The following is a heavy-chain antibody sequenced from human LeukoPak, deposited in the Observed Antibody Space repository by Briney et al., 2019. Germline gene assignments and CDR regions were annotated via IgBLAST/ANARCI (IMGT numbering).Heavy chain of an antibody. D-gene: IGHD5-24*01. CDR1: GGSISYYY. V-gene: IGHV4-59*01. CDR3: ARGKETFDP. CDR2: ISHSGST. Sequence: PSETLSLTCTVSGGSISYYYWSWIRQPPGRGLEWIGYISHSGSTDYNPSLKSRVTISEDTSKNQFSLKVRSVTAADTALYYCARGKETFDPWGQGTLVTVSS. J-gene: IGHJ5*02.